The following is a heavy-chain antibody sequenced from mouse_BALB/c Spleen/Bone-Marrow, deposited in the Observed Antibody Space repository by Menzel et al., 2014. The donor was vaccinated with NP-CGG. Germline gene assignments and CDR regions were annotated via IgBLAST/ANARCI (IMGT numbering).Heavy chain of an antibody. CDR2: IDPANGNT. CDR1: GFNIKDTY. Sequence: VQLKHSGAGLVKPGASVKLSCTASGFNIKDTYMHWVKQRPEQGLEWIGRIDPANGNTKNDPKFQGKATITADTSSNTAYLQLSSLTSEDTAVYYCALLLRYYAMDYWGQGTSVTVSS. D-gene: IGHD1-1*01. J-gene: IGHJ4*01. CDR3: ALLLRYYAMDY. V-gene: IGHV14-3*02.